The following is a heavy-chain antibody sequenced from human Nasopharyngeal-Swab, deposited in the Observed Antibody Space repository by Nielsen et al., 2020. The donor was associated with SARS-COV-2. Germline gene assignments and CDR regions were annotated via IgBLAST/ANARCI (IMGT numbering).Heavy chain of an antibody. CDR3: ARDVGGRDNY. D-gene: IGHD2-15*01. J-gene: IGHJ4*02. Sequence: VRQAPGKGLLWVSRIDTDGTITDYADSVKGRFTISRDNAKNTPYLQMNSLRAEDTAVYYCARDVGGRDNYWGQGALVTVSS. CDR2: IDTDGTIT. V-gene: IGHV3-74*01.